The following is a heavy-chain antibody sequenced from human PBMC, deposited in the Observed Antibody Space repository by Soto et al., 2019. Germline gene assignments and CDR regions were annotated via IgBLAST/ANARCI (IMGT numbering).Heavy chain of an antibody. CDR1: GFSVSSNY. J-gene: IGHJ6*02. D-gene: IGHD3-9*01. CDR2: IYSGGST. V-gene: IGHV3-53*01. Sequence: GGSLRLSCAISGFSVSSNYLSWVRQAPGKGLEWVSVIYSGGSTYYADSVKGRSTISRDNSKNTLYLQMNSLRAEDTAVYYCARDFYGRYFDWLPSKDYYYGMDVWGQGTTVTVSS. CDR3: ARDFYGRYFDWLPSKDYYYGMDV.